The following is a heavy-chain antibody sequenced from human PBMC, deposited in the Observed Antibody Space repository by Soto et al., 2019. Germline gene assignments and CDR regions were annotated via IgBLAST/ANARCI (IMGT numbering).Heavy chain of an antibody. CDR2: TYYSGST. D-gene: IGHD3-3*01. CDR3: ARHVSLVVFGVGHYYYYMDV. CDR1: GGSISSSSYY. J-gene: IGHJ6*03. V-gene: IGHV4-39*01. Sequence: SETLSLTCTVSGGSISSSSYYWGWIRHPPGKGLEWIGSTYYSGSTYYNPSLKSRVTISVDTSKNQFSLKLSSVTAADTAVYYCARHVSLVVFGVGHYYYYMDVWGKGTTVTVSS.